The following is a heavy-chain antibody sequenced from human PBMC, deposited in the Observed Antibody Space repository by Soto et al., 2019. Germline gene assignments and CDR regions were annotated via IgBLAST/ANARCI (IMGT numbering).Heavy chain of an antibody. CDR1: GYGFTTYG. V-gene: IGHV1-18*01. CDR3: ARGRDGDY. CDR2: ISADNGNT. J-gene: IGHJ4*02. Sequence: QVHLVQSGAEVKKPGASVKVSCKGSGYGFTTYGITWVRQAPGQGLEWMAWISADNGNTNYAQKLQGRVTVTRDTTTSTAYMELRSRRSDGTAVYYCARGRDGDYWGQGALVTVSS. D-gene: IGHD6-6*01.